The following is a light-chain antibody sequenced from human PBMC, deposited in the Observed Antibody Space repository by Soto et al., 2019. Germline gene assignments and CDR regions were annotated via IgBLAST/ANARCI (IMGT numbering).Light chain of an antibody. J-gene: IGLJ1*01. CDR3: FSYVGSYTSYV. Sequence: QSALTQPRSVSVSPGQSVTISCTGTSSAVGGYNFVSWYQQHPGKAPKFMIYDVTKQPSGVPDRFSGSKSGNTASLTMSGLQAEDEADYYCFSYVGSYTSYVFGTGTKLTVL. V-gene: IGLV2-11*01. CDR1: SSAVGGYNF. CDR2: DVT.